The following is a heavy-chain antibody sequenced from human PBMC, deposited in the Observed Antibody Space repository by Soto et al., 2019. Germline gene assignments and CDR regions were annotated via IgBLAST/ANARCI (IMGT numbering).Heavy chain of an antibody. CDR3: VKSATYCSSTSCYVDWFDP. V-gene: IGHV3-64D*06. Sequence: GGSLRLSCAASGFTFNSYWMHWVRQTPGKGLVWVSDINSNGGSTYYADSVKGRFTISRDNSKNTLYLQMSSLRAEDTAVYYCVKSATYCSSTSCYVDWFDPWGQGTLVTVSS. CDR1: GFTFNSYW. D-gene: IGHD2-2*01. J-gene: IGHJ5*02. CDR2: INSNGGST.